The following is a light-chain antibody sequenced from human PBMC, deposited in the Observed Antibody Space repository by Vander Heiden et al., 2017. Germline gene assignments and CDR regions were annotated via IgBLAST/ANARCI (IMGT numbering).Light chain of an antibody. CDR1: SSDVGGHDY. Sequence: QFALTHPASVSASPGPWITISCTGTSSDVGGHDYVSLYQQHPGKAPKLMTYDVSYRPSGVSSRLSGSKSGNTASLPISGLQAEDGADYFCISYPSGSTLVFGTGTKVTVL. J-gene: IGLJ1*01. CDR2: DVS. CDR3: ISYPSGSTLV. V-gene: IGLV2-14*03.